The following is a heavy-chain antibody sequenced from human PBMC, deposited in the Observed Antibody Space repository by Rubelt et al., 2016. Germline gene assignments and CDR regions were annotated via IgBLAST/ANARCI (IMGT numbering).Heavy chain of an antibody. V-gene: IGHV4-59*12. Sequence: QVQLQESGPGLVKPSETLSLTCSVSGGSISSYYWSWIRQPPGKGLEWIGEINHSGSTNYNPSLKSRVTISVDTSKKQFSLKLGSVTAADTAVDYCARGELIVVAHDAFDIWGQGTMVTVSS. D-gene: IGHD3-22*01. J-gene: IGHJ3*02. CDR1: GGSISSYY. CDR2: INHSGST. CDR3: ARGELIVVAHDAFDI.